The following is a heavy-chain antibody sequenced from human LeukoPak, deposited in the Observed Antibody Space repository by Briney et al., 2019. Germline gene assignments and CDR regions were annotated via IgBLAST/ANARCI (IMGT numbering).Heavy chain of an antibody. J-gene: IGHJ4*02. CDR1: GFTFSRYA. CDR2: ISYDGSIK. Sequence: PGRSLSLSCAASGFTFSRYAMHWVRQAPGKGLEWVAVISYDGSIKYYADSVKGRFTASRDNSKNMLYLQMNSLSAEDTAVYYCARGPGYSSGWYVLSVDYWGQGALVTVSS. D-gene: IGHD6-19*01. CDR3: ARGPGYSSGWYVLSVDY. V-gene: IGHV3-30-3*01.